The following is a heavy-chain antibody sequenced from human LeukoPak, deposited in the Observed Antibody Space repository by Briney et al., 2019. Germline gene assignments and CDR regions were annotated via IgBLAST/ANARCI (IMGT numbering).Heavy chain of an antibody. D-gene: IGHD3-10*01. Sequence: ASVKVSCKASGYTFTSYDINWVRQATGQGLEWMGWINPNSGGTNYAQKFQGRVTMTRDTSITTAYMELSRLRSDDTAVYYCARDLAFGSGYYFDYWGQGILVTVSS. CDR1: GYTFTSYD. CDR2: INPNSGGT. V-gene: IGHV1-2*02. J-gene: IGHJ4*02. CDR3: ARDLAFGSGYYFDY.